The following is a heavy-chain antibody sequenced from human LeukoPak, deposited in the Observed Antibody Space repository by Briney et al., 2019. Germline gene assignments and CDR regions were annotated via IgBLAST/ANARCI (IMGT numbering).Heavy chain of an antibody. CDR1: GGSISSSSYY. D-gene: IGHD1-20*01. CDR2: IYYSGST. Sequence: SETLSLTCTVSGGSISSSSYYWGWIRQPPGKGLEWIGSIYYSGSTYYNPSLKSRVTISVDTSKNQFSLKLSSVTAADTAVYYCARQGYHWNDNNLYYFDYWGQGTLVTVSS. CDR3: ARQGYHWNDNNLYYFDY. V-gene: IGHV4-39*01. J-gene: IGHJ4*02.